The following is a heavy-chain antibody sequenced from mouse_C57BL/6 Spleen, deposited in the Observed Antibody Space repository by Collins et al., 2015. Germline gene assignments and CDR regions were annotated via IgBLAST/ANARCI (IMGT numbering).Heavy chain of an antibody. CDR2: IYPGDGDT. D-gene: IGHD2-5*01. CDR1: GYAFSSSW. CDR3: ARDYSNYYAMDY. V-gene: IGHV1-82*01. J-gene: IGHJ4*01. Sequence: QVQLQQSGPELVKPGASVKISCKASGYAFSSSWMNWVKQRPGEGLEWIGRIYPGDGDTNYNGKFKGKATLTADKSSSTAYMQLSSLTSEDSAVYFCARDYSNYYAMDYWGQGTSVTVSS.